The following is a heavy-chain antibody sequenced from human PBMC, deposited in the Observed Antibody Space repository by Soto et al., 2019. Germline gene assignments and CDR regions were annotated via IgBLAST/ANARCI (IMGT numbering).Heavy chain of an antibody. J-gene: IGHJ1*01. CDR1: VGSISSGGYY. V-gene: IGHV4-31*03. D-gene: IGHD3-22*01. Sequence: PSETLSLTCTVSVGSISSGGYYCSWIRQYAGKGLEWIGYISYSGSTYYNPSLKSRITIALETSKNQCYLKLRSVTAADTAEYYDASDNYYACSGYSRSSGEYFQHLGRGTLVTVSS. CDR2: ISYSGST. CDR3: ASDNYYACSGYSRSSGEYFQH.